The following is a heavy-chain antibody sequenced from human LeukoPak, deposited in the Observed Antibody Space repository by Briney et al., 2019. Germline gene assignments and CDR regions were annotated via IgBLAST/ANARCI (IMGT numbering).Heavy chain of an antibody. Sequence: GSLRLSCAASGFTFSDYYLTWIRQPPGKGLEWIGSIYYSGSTYYNPSLKSRVTISVDTSKNQFSLKLSSVTAADTAVYYCARQGLYCSSTSCYTPLDYWGQGTLVTVSS. V-gene: IGHV4-39*01. J-gene: IGHJ4*02. CDR1: GFTFSDYY. CDR2: IYYSGST. CDR3: ARQGLYCSSTSCYTPLDY. D-gene: IGHD2-2*02.